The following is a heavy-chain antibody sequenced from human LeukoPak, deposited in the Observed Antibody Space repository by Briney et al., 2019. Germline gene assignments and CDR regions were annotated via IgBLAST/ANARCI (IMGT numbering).Heavy chain of an antibody. J-gene: IGHJ5*02. CDR2: ISYDGSNK. D-gene: IGHD2-2*01. CDR1: GIAFSSLA. CDR3: AKETYCSSTSCYYNWFDP. Sequence: GRSLRLSCAASGIAFSSLAMHWVRQAPGKGLEWVAVISYDGSNKYYADSVKGRFTISRDNSKNTLYLQMNSLRAEDTAVYYCAKETYCSSTSCYYNWFDPWGQGTLVTVSS. V-gene: IGHV3-30*18.